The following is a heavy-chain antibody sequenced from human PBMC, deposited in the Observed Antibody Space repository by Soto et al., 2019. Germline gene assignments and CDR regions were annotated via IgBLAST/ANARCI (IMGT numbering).Heavy chain of an antibody. CDR1: GESIISGGYY. Sequence: SETLSLTCSLSGESIISGGYYWSWFRHLPGKGLEWIGYIYDTESAYYNPSLKSRVSISMDTSENHFAMRLTSVTAADSAVYYCARASSSSSAADYWGQGLQVTVSA. J-gene: IGHJ4*02. V-gene: IGHV4-31*03. CDR3: ARASSSSSAADY. CDR2: IYDTESA. D-gene: IGHD6-6*01.